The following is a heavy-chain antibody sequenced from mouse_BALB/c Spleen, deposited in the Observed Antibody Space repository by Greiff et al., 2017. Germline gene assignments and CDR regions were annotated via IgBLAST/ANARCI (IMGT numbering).Heavy chain of an antibody. V-gene: IGHV1S81*02. Sequence: QVQLQQPGAELVKPGASVKLSCKASGYTFTSYWMHWVKQRPGQGLEWIGEINPSNGRTNYNEKFKSKATLTVDKSSSTAYMQLSSLTSEDSAVYYCASPYDYDFYAMDYWGQGTSVTVSS. J-gene: IGHJ4*01. D-gene: IGHD2-4*01. CDR1: GYTFTSYW. CDR2: INPSNGRT. CDR3: ASPYDYDFYAMDY.